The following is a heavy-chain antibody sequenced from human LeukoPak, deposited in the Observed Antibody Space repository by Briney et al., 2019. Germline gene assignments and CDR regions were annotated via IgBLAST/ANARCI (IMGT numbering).Heavy chain of an antibody. CDR2: FDPEDAET. J-gene: IGHJ3*02. V-gene: IGHV1-24*01. Sequence: ASVKVSCKVSGYTLTELSMHWVRQAPGKGLEWMGGFDPEDAETIYAQKFQGRVTMTEDTSTDTAYMELSSLRSEDTAVYYCATELRVPAWGAFDIWGQGTMVTVSS. D-gene: IGHD2-2*01. CDR1: GYTLTELS. CDR3: ATELRVPAWGAFDI.